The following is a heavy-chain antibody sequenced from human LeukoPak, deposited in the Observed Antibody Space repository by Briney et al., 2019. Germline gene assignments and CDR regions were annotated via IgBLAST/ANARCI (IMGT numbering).Heavy chain of an antibody. D-gene: IGHD3-3*01. Sequence: ASVKVSCKASGYTFTGYYMHWVRQAPGQGLEWMGWINPNSGGTNYAQKFQGRVTMTRDTSISTAYMELSRLRSDDTAVYYCARAGARAIVLRFLEWTYAFDIWGQGTMVTVSS. CDR3: ARAGARAIVLRFLEWTYAFDI. V-gene: IGHV1-2*02. J-gene: IGHJ3*02. CDR2: INPNSGGT. CDR1: GYTFTGYY.